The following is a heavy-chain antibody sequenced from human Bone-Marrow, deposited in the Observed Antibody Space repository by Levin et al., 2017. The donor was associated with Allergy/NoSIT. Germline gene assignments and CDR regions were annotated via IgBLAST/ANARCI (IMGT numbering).Heavy chain of an antibody. V-gene: IGHV3-74*01. CDR3: ARDQHCSSASCYPKDFGSYYFGLDV. CDR1: GFSFNNYW. J-gene: IGHJ6*02. Sequence: PGESLKISCAGSGFSFNNYWMHWVRQVPGKGLVWVSSINPDGGTATYADSVKGRFTISRDNAKKTLYLQMNSLRGEDSAVYYCARDQHCSSASCYPKDFGSYYFGLDVWGQGTTVTVSS. D-gene: IGHD2-2*01. CDR2: INPDGGTA.